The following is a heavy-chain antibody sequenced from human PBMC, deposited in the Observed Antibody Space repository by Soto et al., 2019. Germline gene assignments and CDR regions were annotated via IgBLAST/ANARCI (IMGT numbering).Heavy chain of an antibody. CDR2: IYYTGST. CDR3: ARQGSNYGPYYYYYMDV. CDR1: GGSISSKY. V-gene: IGHV4-59*08. Sequence: PSETLSLTCTVSGGSISSKYWSWIRQPPGKGLEWIGYIYYTGSTNYHPSLKSRVTISLDTSKNQFSLKLTSVTAADTAVYYCARQGSNYGPYYYYYMDVWGKGTTVTVSS. J-gene: IGHJ6*03. D-gene: IGHD4-4*01.